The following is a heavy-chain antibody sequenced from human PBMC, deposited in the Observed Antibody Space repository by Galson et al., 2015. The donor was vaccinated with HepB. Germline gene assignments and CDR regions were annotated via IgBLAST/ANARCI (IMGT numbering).Heavy chain of an antibody. CDR1: GFTFSSYG. V-gene: IGHV3-33*08. CDR2: IWYDGSNK. J-gene: IGHJ3*02. Sequence: SLRLSCAASGFTFSSYGMHWVRQAPGKGLEWVAVIWYDGSNKYYADSVKGRFTISRDNSKNTLYLQMNSLRAEDTAVYYCARGLGRYFDWLLPDAFDIWGQGTMVTVSS. D-gene: IGHD3-9*01. CDR3: ARGLGRYFDWLLPDAFDI.